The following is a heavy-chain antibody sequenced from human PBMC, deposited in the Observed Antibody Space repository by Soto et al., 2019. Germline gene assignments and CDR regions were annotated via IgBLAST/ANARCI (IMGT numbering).Heavy chain of an antibody. CDR1: GFTFSSSA. CDR3: AKDLGITMVRGVIKNDY. V-gene: IGHV3-73*01. Sequence: VKLSCADCGFTFSSSAMHWVRQASVKGLEWVGRIRSKANSYATAYAASVKGRFTISRDDSKNTAYLQMKSLRAEDTAVYYCAKDLGITMVRGVIKNDYWGQGTMVTVSS. J-gene: IGHJ4*02. D-gene: IGHD3-10*01. CDR2: IRSKANSYAT.